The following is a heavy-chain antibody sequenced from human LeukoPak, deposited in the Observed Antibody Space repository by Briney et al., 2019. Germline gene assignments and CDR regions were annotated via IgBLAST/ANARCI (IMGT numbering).Heavy chain of an antibody. Sequence: PSETLSLTCTVSGGSISSYYWSWIRQPPGKGLEWNGYIYYSGSTNYNPSLKSRVTISVDTSKNQFSLKLSSVTAADTAVYYCARGFRYAKYYDILTGPIWGQGTMVTVSS. D-gene: IGHD3-9*01. CDR3: ARGFRYAKYYDILTGPI. V-gene: IGHV4-59*01. CDR2: IYYSGST. J-gene: IGHJ3*02. CDR1: GGSISSYY.